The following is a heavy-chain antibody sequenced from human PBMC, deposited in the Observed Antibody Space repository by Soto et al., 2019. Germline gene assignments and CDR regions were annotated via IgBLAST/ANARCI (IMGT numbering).Heavy chain of an antibody. CDR3: AKTKFRGVVVNV. D-gene: IGHD3-10*01. CDR2: ISNSGNT. J-gene: IGHJ6*02. CDR1: GFTFSSYA. Sequence: DVQLLESGGALVQPGGSLRLSCAASGFTFSSYAMYWVRQAPGKGLEWVSTISNSGNTYYADSVEGRFTISRDNSKNTLYLQMNSLRAEDTAVYYCAKTKFRGVVVNVWGQGTTVTVSS. V-gene: IGHV3-23*01.